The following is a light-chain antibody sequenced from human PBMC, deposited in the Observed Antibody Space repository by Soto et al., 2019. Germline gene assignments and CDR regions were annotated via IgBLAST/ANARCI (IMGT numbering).Light chain of an antibody. CDR3: FSYTSSGTMI. Sequence: QSVLTQPASASGSPGESITISCTGTSSDVGGYNYVSWYQQHPGKAPKLMIYDVSNRPSGVSNRLSGSKSGNTASLTISGLQAEDEADYYCFSYTSSGTMIFGGGTKLTVL. V-gene: IGLV2-14*03. CDR1: SSDVGGYNY. CDR2: DVS. J-gene: IGLJ2*01.